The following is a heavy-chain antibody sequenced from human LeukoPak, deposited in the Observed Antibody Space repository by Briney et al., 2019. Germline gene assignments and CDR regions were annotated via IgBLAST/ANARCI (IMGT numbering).Heavy chain of an antibody. CDR3: AKSPRYYYMDV. CDR1: GGSISSSSYY. CDR2: IYYTGST. Sequence: PSETLSLTCTVSGGSISSSSYYWVWIRQPPGKGLEWIGNIYYTGSTYYNPSLKSRVTISVDRSKNQFSLRLSSVTAADTAVYYCAKSPRYYYMDVWGKGTTVTISS. J-gene: IGHJ6*03. V-gene: IGHV4-39*01.